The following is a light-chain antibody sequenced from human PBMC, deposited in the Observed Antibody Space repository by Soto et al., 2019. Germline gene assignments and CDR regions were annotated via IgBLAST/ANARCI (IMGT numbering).Light chain of an antibody. V-gene: IGLV2-14*03. CDR2: DVS. Sequence: QSALTQPASVSGSPGQSITISCTGTSSDVGGYNYVSWYQQHPGKAPKLMIYDVSNRLSGVSNRFSGSKSGNTASLTISGLQAEDEGDYYCSSYTSSSTLDVFGTGTKVTVL. J-gene: IGLJ1*01. CDR3: SSYTSSSTLDV. CDR1: SSDVGGYNY.